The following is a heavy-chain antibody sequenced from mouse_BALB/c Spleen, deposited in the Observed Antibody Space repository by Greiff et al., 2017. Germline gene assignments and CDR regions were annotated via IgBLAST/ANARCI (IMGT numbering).Heavy chain of an antibody. Sequence: EVMLVESGGGLVKPGGSLKLSCAASGFTFSSYTMSWVRQTPEKRLEWVATISSGGSYTYYPDSVKGRFTISRDNAKNTLYLQMSSLKSEDTAMYYCTREDGYYAYWGQGTTLTVSS. V-gene: IGHV5-6-4*01. D-gene: IGHD2-3*01. CDR3: TREDGYYAY. J-gene: IGHJ2*01. CDR1: GFTFSSYT. CDR2: ISSGGSYT.